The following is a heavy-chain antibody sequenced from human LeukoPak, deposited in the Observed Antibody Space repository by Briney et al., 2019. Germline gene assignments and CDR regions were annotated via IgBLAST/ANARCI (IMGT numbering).Heavy chain of an antibody. CDR1: GYTFTSYT. V-gene: IGHV7-4-1*02. J-gene: IGHJ3*02. CDR2: INTNTGNP. D-gene: IGHD3-22*01. CDR3: ARVAGAYYYDSSGYRAFDI. Sequence: ASVKVSCKASGYTFTSYTMNGVRQAPGQGLEWMGWINTNTGNPTYAQGFTGRFVFSLDTSVSTAYLQISSLKAEDTAVYYCARVAGAYYYDSSGYRAFDIWGQGTMVTVSS.